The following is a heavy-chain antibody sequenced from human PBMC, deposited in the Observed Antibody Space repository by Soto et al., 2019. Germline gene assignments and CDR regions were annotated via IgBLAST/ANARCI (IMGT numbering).Heavy chain of an antibody. V-gene: IGHV3-23*01. CDR1: GFTFSSYA. J-gene: IGHJ1*01. D-gene: IGHD2-15*01. Sequence: GGSLRLSCAASGFTFSSYAMSWVRQAPGKGLEWVSAISGSGGSTYYADSVKGRFTISRDNSXXXXXXXXXXXRAEDXAVYXCAKDVVVAAREYFQHWGQGTLVTVSS. CDR2: ISGSGGST. CDR3: AKDVVVAAREYFQH.